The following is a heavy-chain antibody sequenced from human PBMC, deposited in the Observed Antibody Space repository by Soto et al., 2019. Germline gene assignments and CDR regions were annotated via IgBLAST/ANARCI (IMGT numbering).Heavy chain of an antibody. V-gene: IGHV4-31*03. J-gene: IGHJ5*02. D-gene: IGHD4-17*01. CDR2: IYYSGST. CDR3: AKCGDYPGWFDP. Sequence: SETLSLTCTVSGGSISSGGYYWSWIRQHPGKGLEWIGYIYYSGSTYYNPSLKSRVTISVDTSKNQFSLKLSSVTAADTAVYYCAKCGDYPGWFDPWGQGTLVTVSS. CDR1: GGSISSGGYY.